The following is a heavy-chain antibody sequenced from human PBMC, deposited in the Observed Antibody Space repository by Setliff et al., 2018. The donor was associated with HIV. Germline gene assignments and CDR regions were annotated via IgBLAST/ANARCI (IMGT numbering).Heavy chain of an antibody. V-gene: IGHV4-4*07. Sequence: SETLSLTCEVSGGSISNYYWSWIRQPAGKGLEWIGRIFSSGNTYYNPSLKSRVTMSVDTSKNQFPLNLNSVTAADTAIYYCARAPFPVAGFDYFDHWGQGTQVTVSS. CDR2: IFSSGNT. D-gene: IGHD6-19*01. CDR3: ARAPFPVAGFDYFDH. CDR1: GGSISNYY. J-gene: IGHJ4*02.